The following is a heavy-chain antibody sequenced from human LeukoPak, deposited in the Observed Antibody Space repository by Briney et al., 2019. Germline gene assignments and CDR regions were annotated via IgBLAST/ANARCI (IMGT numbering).Heavy chain of an antibody. CDR3: ARGGRYCSGGSCYQDY. CDR1: GYTFTVYY. Sequence: ASVKVSCKASGYTFTVYYMHWVRQAPGRELEWMGWVYPNSGGTNYAQKFQGRVTMTRDTSISTAYMELSRLRSDDTAVYYCARGGRYCSGGSCYQDYWGQGTLVTVSS. CDR2: VYPNSGGT. V-gene: IGHV1-2*02. D-gene: IGHD2-15*01. J-gene: IGHJ4*02.